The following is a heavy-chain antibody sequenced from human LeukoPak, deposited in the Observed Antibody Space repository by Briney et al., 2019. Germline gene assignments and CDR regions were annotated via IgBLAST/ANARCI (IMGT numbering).Heavy chain of an antibody. Sequence: GGSLRLSCAASGFSFITYNMSWVRQAPGKGLEWVSSISSSKTYIYYADSVKGRFTISRDNVKNSLYMQMNSLRAEDTAVYYCARVTSGITGGTYYYYYMDVWGKGTTVTVSS. CDR1: GFSFITYN. J-gene: IGHJ6*03. D-gene: IGHD6-13*01. CDR2: ISSSKTYI. CDR3: ARVTSGITGGTYYYYYMDV. V-gene: IGHV3-21*01.